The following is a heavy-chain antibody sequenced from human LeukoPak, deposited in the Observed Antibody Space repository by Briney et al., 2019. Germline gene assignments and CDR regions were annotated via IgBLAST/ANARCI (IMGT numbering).Heavy chain of an antibody. D-gene: IGHD3-3*01. CDR1: GYTFTIYP. CDR2: ISTFNGNT. CDR3: ARVNGFLEQVP. J-gene: IGHJ5*02. Sequence: ASVKVSCKASGYTFTIYPISWVRQAPGQGLEWMGWISTFNGNTNYAQKFQGRVTMTTDTSTSTAYMELRSLRSDDTAVYYCARVNGFLEQVPWGQGTLVTVSS. V-gene: IGHV1-18*01.